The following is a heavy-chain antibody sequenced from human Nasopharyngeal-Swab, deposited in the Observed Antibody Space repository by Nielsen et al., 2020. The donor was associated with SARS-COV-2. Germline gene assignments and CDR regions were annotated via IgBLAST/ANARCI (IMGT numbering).Heavy chain of an antibody. CDR1: GGLISCYY. CDR2: IYYSGST. D-gene: IGHD6-19*01. CDR3: AARGSSGWFGY. Sequence: SETLSPTFPVSGGLISCYYWSWIRQPPGKGLEWIGYIYYSGSTNYNPSLKSRVTISVDTSKNQFSLKLSSVTAADTAVYYCAARGSSGWFGYWGQGTLVTVSS. J-gene: IGHJ4*02. V-gene: IGHV4-59*08.